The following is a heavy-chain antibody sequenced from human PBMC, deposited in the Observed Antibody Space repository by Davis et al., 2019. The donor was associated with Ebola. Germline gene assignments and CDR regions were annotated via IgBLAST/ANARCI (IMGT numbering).Heavy chain of an antibody. D-gene: IGHD3-9*01. CDR1: GFTVSSNY. Sequence: GGSLRLSCAASGFTVSSNYMSWVRQAPGKGLEWVSVIYSCGSTYYADSVKGRFTISRDNSKNTLYLQMNSLRAEDTAVYYCAKEDYDILTGKYYYYGMDVWGQGTTVTVSS. V-gene: IGHV3-66*03. J-gene: IGHJ6*02. CDR3: AKEDYDILTGKYYYYGMDV. CDR2: IYSCGST.